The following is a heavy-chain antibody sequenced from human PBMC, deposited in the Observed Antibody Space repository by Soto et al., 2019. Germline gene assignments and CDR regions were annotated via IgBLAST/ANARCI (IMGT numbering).Heavy chain of an antibody. V-gene: IGHV3-74*01. CDR3: ARADYDSSGYLDY. CDR2: INSDGSST. CDR1: GFTFSSYW. J-gene: IGHJ4*02. D-gene: IGHD3-22*01. Sequence: PXGSLRLSCAASGFTFSSYWMHWVRQAPGKGLVWVSHINSDGSSTSYADSVKGRFTISRDNAKNTLYLQMNSLRAEDTAVYYCARADYDSSGYLDYWGQGTLVTVSS.